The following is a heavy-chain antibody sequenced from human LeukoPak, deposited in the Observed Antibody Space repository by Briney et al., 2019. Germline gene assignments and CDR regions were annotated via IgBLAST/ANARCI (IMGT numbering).Heavy chain of an antibody. Sequence: PGRSLRLSCAASGFTFSSYGMHWVRQAPGKGLEWVAVIWYDGSNKYYADSVKGRFTISRDNSKSTLYLQMNSLRAEDTAVYYCAKDERGYSYGLIDYWGQGTLVTVSS. CDR3: AKDERGYSYGLIDY. J-gene: IGHJ4*02. CDR2: IWYDGSNK. D-gene: IGHD5-18*01. CDR1: GFTFSSYG. V-gene: IGHV3-33*06.